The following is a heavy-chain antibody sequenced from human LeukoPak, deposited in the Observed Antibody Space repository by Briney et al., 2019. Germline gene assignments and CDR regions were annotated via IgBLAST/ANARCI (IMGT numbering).Heavy chain of an antibody. D-gene: IGHD3-9*01. Sequence: PGRSLRLSCAASGFTFSSYAMHWVRQAPGKGLEWVAVISYDGSNKYYADSVKGRFTISRDNSKNTLYLQMNSLRAEDTAVYYCARGFRDWYYFDYWGQGTLVTVSS. CDR2: ISYDGSNK. V-gene: IGHV3-30*04. CDR1: GFTFSSYA. CDR3: ARGFRDWYYFDY. J-gene: IGHJ4*02.